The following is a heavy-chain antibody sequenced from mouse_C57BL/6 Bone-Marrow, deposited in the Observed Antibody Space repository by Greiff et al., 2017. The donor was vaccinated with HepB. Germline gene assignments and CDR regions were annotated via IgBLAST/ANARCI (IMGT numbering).Heavy chain of an antibody. D-gene: IGHD1-1*01. CDR3: ARGSFITTAYYFDY. CDR2: INPSNGGT. Sequence: VQLQQSGTELVKPGASVKLSCKASGYTFTSYWMHWVKQRPGQGLEWIGNINPSNGGTNYNEKFKSKATLTVDKSSSTAYMQLSSLTSEDSAVYYCARGSFITTAYYFDYWGQGTTLTVSS. V-gene: IGHV1-53*01. J-gene: IGHJ2*01. CDR1: GYTFTSYW.